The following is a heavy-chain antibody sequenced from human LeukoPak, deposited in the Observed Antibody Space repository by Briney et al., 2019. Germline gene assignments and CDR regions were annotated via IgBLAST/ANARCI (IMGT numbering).Heavy chain of an antibody. Sequence: SQTLSLTCTVSGGSISSGGYYWSWIRQHPGKGLEWIGYIYYSGSTYHNPSLKSRVTISVDTSKNQFSLKLSSVTAADTAVYYCARSQYQPLVPDAFDIWGQGTMVTVSS. CDR3: ARSQYQPLVPDAFDI. CDR2: IYYSGST. D-gene: IGHD2-2*01. V-gene: IGHV4-31*03. J-gene: IGHJ3*02. CDR1: GGSISSGGYY.